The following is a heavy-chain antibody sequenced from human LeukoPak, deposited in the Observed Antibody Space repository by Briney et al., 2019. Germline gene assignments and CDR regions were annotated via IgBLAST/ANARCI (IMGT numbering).Heavy chain of an antibody. D-gene: IGHD1-1*01. J-gene: IGHJ3*01. CDR1: GFTLSSYS. CDR3: ARVGYSYAFDV. CDR2: SGGAT. V-gene: IGHV3-64D*09. Sequence: GGSLRLSCSASGFTLSSYSMHWVRQAPGKGLEYVSTSGGATYYADSVKGRFTISRDNAKNTLYLQMSSLRAEDTAVYYCARVGYSYAFDVWGQGTMVTVSS.